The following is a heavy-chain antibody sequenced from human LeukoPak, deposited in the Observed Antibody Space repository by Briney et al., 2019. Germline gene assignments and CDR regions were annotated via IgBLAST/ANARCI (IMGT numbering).Heavy chain of an antibody. CDR1: GGTFSSYA. D-gene: IGHD3-16*02. V-gene: IGHV1-69*05. J-gene: IGHJ3*02. CDR2: IIPIFGTA. Sequence: SVKVSCKASGGTFSSYAISWVRQAPGQGLEWMGGIIPIFGTANYAQKFQGRVTITTDESTSTAYMELSSLRSEDTAVYYCASPAQSNLGELSLENWAFDIWGQGAMVTVSS. CDR3: ASPAQSNLGELSLENWAFDI.